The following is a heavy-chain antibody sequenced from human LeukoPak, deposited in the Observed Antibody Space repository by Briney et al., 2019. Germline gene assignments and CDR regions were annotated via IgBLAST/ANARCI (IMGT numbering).Heavy chain of an antibody. V-gene: IGHV1-69*05. Sequence: GSSVKVSCEASGGTFSSYAISWVRQAPGQGLEWMGRIIPIFGTANYAQKFQGRVTITTDESTSTAYMELSSLRSEDTAVYYCARANFKGLTYYYDSSGYSDWGQGTLVTVSS. D-gene: IGHD3-22*01. J-gene: IGHJ4*02. CDR1: GGTFSSYA. CDR3: ARANFKGLTYYYDSSGYSD. CDR2: IIPIFGTA.